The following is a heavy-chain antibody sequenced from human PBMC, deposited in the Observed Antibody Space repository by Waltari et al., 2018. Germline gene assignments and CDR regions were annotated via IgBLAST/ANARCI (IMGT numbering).Heavy chain of an antibody. CDR1: GGSFSGYY. CDR2: INHSGST. D-gene: IGHD3-10*01. V-gene: IGHV4-34*01. J-gene: IGHJ5*02. CDR3: ARGTYYYGSGSYGVWFDP. Sequence: QVQLQQWGAGLLKPSETLSLTCAVYGGSFSGYYWSWIRQPPGKGLEWIGEINHSGSTNYNPSLKSRVTISVDTSKNQFSLKLSSGNAADTAVYYCARGTYYYGSGSYGVWFDPWGQGTLVTVSS.